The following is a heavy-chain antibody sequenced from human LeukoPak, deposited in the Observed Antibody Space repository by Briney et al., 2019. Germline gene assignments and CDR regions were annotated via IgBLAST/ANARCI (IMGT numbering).Heavy chain of an antibody. J-gene: IGHJ3*02. CDR3: ARVVVATKRGAFDI. CDR1: GGSISSYY. CDR2: IYYSGST. Sequence: SETLSLTCTVSGGSISSYYWSWIRQPPGKGLEWIGYIYYSGSTNYNPSLKSRVTISVDTSKNQFSLKLSSVTAADTAVYYCARVVVATKRGAFDIWGQGTMVTVSS. D-gene: IGHD5-12*01. V-gene: IGHV4-59*01.